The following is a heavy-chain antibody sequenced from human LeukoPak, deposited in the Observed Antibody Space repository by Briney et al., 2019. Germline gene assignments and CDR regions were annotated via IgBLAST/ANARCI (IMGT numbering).Heavy chain of an antibody. CDR1: GGSISSYY. Sequence: KSSETLSLTCTVSGGSISSYYWSWIRQPPGKGLEWIGYIYYSGSTNYNPSLKSRVTISLDTSKNQFSLKLSSVTAADTAVYYCARRRDRTPSWFDPWGQGILVTVSS. CDR3: ARRRDRTPSWFDP. J-gene: IGHJ5*01. CDR2: IYYSGST. V-gene: IGHV4-59*08. D-gene: IGHD4-23*01.